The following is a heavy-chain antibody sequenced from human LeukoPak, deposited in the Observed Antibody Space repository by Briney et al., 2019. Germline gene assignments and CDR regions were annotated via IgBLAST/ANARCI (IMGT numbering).Heavy chain of an antibody. J-gene: IGHJ4*02. CDR3: AGSEELLFSY. D-gene: IGHD3-10*01. CDR1: GGSISSYY. V-gene: IGHV4-59*04. Sequence: PSETLSLTCTVSGGSISSYYWSWIRQPPGKGLGWIGYIYHSGSTYYNPSLKSRVTISVDRSKNQFSLKLSSVTAADTAVYYCAGSEELLFSYWGQGTLVTVSS. CDR2: IYHSGST.